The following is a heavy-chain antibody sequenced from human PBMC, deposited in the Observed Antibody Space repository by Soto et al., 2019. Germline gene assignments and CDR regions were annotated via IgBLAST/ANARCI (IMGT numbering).Heavy chain of an antibody. CDR1: GFTFSSYW. V-gene: IGHV3-7*03. CDR2: IKQDGSEK. D-gene: IGHD6-13*01. CDR3: ARVHRGYSSSYYFDY. Sequence: GGSLRLSCAASGFTFSSYWMSWVRQAPGKGLEWVANIKQDGSEKYYVDSVKGRFTISRDNAKNSLYLQMNSLRAEDTAVYYCARVHRGYSSSYYFDYWGQGTLVTVSS. J-gene: IGHJ4*02.